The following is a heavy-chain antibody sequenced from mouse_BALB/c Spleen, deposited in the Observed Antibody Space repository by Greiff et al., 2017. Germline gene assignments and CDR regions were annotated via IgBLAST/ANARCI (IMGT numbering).Heavy chain of an antibody. D-gene: IGHD1-1*01. V-gene: IGHV1S81*02. CDR2: INPSNGGT. CDR1: GYTFTSYY. Sequence: VKLQESGAELVKPGASVKLSCKASGYTFTSYYMYWVKQRPGQGLEWIGEINPSNGGTNFNEKFKSKATLTVDKSSSTAYMQLSSLTSEDSAVYYCTRSGGTTVVANWYFDVWGAGTTVTVSS. J-gene: IGHJ1*01. CDR3: TRSGGTTVVANWYFDV.